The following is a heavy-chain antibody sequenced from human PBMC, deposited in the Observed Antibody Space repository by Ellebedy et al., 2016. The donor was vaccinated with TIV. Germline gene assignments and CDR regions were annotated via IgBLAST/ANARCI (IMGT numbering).Heavy chain of an antibody. D-gene: IGHD3-10*01. CDR2: IYYSGSA. Sequence: MPSETLSLTCTVPGGSISSSSYYWGWIRQPPGKGLEWIGSIYYSGSAYYNPSLKSRVTIPVDTSKNQFSLKLSSVTAADTAVYYCARQVVRGGNYGMDVWGQGTTVTVSS. V-gene: IGHV4-39*01. CDR3: ARQVVRGGNYGMDV. J-gene: IGHJ6*02. CDR1: GGSISSSSYY.